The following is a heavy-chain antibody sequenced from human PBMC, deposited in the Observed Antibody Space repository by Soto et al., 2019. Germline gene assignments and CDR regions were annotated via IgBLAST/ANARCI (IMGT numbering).Heavy chain of an antibody. V-gene: IGHV1-69*13. J-gene: IGHJ5*02. D-gene: IGHD1-26*01. CDR3: ARGGVLPRNWFDP. CDR1: GGTFSSYA. CDR2: IIPIFGTA. Sequence: VASVKVSCKASGGTFSSYAISWVRQAPGQGLEWMGGIIPIFGTANYAQKFQGRVTITADESTSTAYMELSSLRSEDTAVYYCARGGVLPRNWFDPWGQGTLVTVSS.